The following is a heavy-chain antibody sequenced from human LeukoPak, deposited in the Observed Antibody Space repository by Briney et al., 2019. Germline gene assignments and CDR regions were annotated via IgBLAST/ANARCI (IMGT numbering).Heavy chain of an antibody. J-gene: IGHJ4*02. CDR1: GFTFSRHW. Sequence: AGGSLRLSCAASGFTFSRHWMHWVRQAPGKGLVWISRINSDASDTNYADFVKGRFTISRDNAENSLYLQMNSLRAEDTALYYCARKRPNYFDYWGQGTLVTVSS. V-gene: IGHV3-74*01. CDR3: ARKRPNYFDY. CDR2: INSDASDT.